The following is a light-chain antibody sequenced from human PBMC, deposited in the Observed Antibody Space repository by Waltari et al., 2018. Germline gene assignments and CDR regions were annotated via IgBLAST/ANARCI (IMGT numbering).Light chain of an antibody. CDR1: IGSKY. CDR2: RDD. J-gene: IGLJ1*01. Sequence: SLELTQPISVSVALGQTATISCGETIGSKYVHWYQQKPGRPPVLVIYRDDNRPSGISERFSGSNSGKTATLTISRAQAGDEAEYYCQVWDSSTALYVFGTGTKVTVL. V-gene: IGLV3-9*01. CDR3: QVWDSSTALYV.